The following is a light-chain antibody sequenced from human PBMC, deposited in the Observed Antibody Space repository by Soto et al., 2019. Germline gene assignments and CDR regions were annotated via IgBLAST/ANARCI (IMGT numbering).Light chain of an antibody. CDR2: AAS. CDR1: QGISSY. Sequence: AIRMTQSPSSLSASTGDRVTITCRASQGISSYLAWYQQKPGKAPKLLIYAASTLQSGVPSRFSGSGSGTDFTLTISCLQSEDFATYYCQQYYSYPSLTFGQGTRLEIK. J-gene: IGKJ5*01. CDR3: QQYYSYPSLT. V-gene: IGKV1-8*01.